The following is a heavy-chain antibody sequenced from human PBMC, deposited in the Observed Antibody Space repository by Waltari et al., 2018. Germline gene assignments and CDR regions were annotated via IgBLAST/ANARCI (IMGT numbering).Heavy chain of an antibody. D-gene: IGHD1-26*01. CDR1: GFPFSSYA. CDR3: ARSVGDSGSYYLDHY. J-gene: IGHJ4*02. Sequence: QVQLVESGGGVVQPGRSLRLSCAASGFPFSSYAMHWVRQAPGKGLEGVAVISYDGSNKYYADSVKGRFTISRDNSKNTLYLQMNSLRAEDTAVYYCARSVGDSGSYYLDHYWGQGTLVTVSS. V-gene: IGHV3-30-3*01. CDR2: ISYDGSNK.